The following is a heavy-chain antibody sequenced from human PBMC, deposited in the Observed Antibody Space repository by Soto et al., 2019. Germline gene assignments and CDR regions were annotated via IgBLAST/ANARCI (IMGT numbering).Heavy chain of an antibody. CDR3: ARGGWGDGYHLGGYIWFGP. J-gene: IGHJ5*02. Sequence: EVQLVESGGGLVQPGGSLRLSCAASGFTFSSYWMHWVRQAPGKGLVWVSRINSDGSSTSYADSVKGRFTISRDNAKNTLYRQMHILRPEDTAVYYSARGGWGDGYHLGGYIWFGPWGQGTLVTVGS. CDR1: GFTFSSYW. CDR2: INSDGSST. V-gene: IGHV3-74*01. D-gene: IGHD5-12*01.